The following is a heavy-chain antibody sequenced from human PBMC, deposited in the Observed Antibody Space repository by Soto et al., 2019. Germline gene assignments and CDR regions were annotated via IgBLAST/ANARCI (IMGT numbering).Heavy chain of an antibody. CDR1: GFTFSSYA. J-gene: IGHJ4*02. D-gene: IGHD3-16*02. CDR2: ISHDGSNK. CDR3: ARGGARYYDYVWGSYRQLDY. V-gene: IGHV3-30-3*01. Sequence: GGSVRLSCAASGFTFSSYAMHWVRQAPGKGLEWVAVISHDGSNKYYADSVKGRFTISRDNSKNTLYLQMNSLRAEDTAVYYCARGGARYYDYVWGSYRQLDYWGQGTLVTVSS.